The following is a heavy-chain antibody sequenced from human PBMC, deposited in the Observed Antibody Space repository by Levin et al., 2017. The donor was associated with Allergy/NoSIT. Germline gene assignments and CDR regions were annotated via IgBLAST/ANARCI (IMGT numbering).Heavy chain of an antibody. D-gene: IGHD3-22*01. Sequence: LSLTCAASGFIFSNSAMYWVRQAPGKGLEWVAVVSYDGSDKFYADSVKGRFTISRDNSKNTLYLQMNSLRAEDTAVYFCARDRLAYSDSSACFYDWGQGTLVTVSS. J-gene: IGHJ4*02. CDR2: VSYDGSDK. CDR3: ARDRLAYSDSSACFYD. CDR1: GFIFSNSA. V-gene: IGHV3-30*04.